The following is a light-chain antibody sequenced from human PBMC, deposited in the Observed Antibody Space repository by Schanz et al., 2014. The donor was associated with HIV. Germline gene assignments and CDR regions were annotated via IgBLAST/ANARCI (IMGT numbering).Light chain of an antibody. J-gene: IGKJ2*01. V-gene: IGKV1-5*03. CDR1: QSISTW. Sequence: DIQMTQSPSTLSASVGDRVTLTCRASQSISTWLAWYQQKPGKAPKLLISEASILETGVPATFSGSGSGTEFTLTISSLQPDDFATYYCLQYDDESHTFGQGTKLEIK. CDR3: LQYDDESHT. CDR2: EAS.